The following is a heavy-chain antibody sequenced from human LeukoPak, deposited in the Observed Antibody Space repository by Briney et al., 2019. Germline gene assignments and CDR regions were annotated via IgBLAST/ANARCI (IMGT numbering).Heavy chain of an antibody. V-gene: IGHV3-23*01. Sequence: GGSLRLSCTASGFTFSISAMSWVRQAPGGGLEWVSSISSSSTSTYYADSVKGRFTISRDNSKNTLYLQMNSLRAEDTAVHYCAKSDSTSYNAFDIWGQGTMVTVSP. D-gene: IGHD2/OR15-2a*01. CDR2: ISSSSTST. J-gene: IGHJ3*02. CDR3: AKSDSTSYNAFDI. CDR1: GFTFSISA.